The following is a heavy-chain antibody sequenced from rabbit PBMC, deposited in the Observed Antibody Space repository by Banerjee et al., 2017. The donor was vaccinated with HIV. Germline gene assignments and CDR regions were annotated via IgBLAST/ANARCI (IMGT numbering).Heavy chain of an antibody. J-gene: IGHJ4*01. Sequence: QSLEESGGDLVQPEGSLTLTCTASGFSFSSSYYMCWVRQAPGKGLEYIACIYADSSGSTYYARWAKGRFTISKTSSTTVTLEMTSLTAADTATYFCARDLTAVIGWNFNLWGQGTLVTVS. CDR2: IYADSSGST. V-gene: IGHV1S40*01. CDR1: GFSFSSSYY. CDR3: ARDLTAVIGWNFNL. D-gene: IGHD1-1*01.